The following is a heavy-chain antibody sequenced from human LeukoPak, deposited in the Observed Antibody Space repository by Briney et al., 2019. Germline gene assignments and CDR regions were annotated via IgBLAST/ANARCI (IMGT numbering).Heavy chain of an antibody. J-gene: IGHJ6*03. CDR2: ISSSGSTI. D-gene: IGHD3-22*01. CDR3: ARASEGYDSGGYYSYYYCMDV. V-gene: IGHV3-11*01. Sequence: GGSLRLSCAASGFTFSDYYMSWIRQAPGKGLEWVSYISSSGSTIYYADSVKGRFTISRDNAKNSLYLQMNSLRAEDTAVYYCARASEGYDSGGYYSYYYCMDVWGKGTTVTVSS. CDR1: GFTFSDYY.